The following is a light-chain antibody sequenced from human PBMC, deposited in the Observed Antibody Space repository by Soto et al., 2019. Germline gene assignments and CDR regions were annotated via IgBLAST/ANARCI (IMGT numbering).Light chain of an antibody. Sequence: QSVLTQPPSVSGAPGQRVTISCTGGSSNIGAGYDVHWYQQLPGAAPKLLIHGNNNRPSGVSDRFSGSKSGASASLAITGLQAEDEADYYCQSYDSSLSGYVFGAGTKVTVL. CDR2: GNN. CDR1: SSNIGAGYD. V-gene: IGLV1-40*01. J-gene: IGLJ1*01. CDR3: QSYDSSLSGYV.